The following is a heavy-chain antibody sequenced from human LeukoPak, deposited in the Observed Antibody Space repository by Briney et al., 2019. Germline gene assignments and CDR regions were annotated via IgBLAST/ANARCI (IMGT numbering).Heavy chain of an antibody. CDR1: GGSISSGTYY. Sequence: SQTLSLTCTVSGGSISSGTYYCSWIRQHPGKGLEWIGYIYYSGSTYYNPSLKSRVTISLDTSKNQFSLKLSSVTAADTAVYYCATDRGGGPGTFFDYWGQGTLVTVSS. D-gene: IGHD1-14*01. CDR2: IYYSGST. J-gene: IGHJ4*02. V-gene: IGHV4-31*03. CDR3: ATDRGGGPGTFFDY.